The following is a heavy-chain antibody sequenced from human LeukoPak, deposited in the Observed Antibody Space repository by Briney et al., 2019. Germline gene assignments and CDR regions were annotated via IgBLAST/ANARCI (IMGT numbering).Heavy chain of an antibody. CDR3: ARDLGHIVVVVAATLGETSFDY. D-gene: IGHD2-15*01. CDR2: INPNSGGT. Sequence: ASVKVSCKASGYTFTGYYMHWVRQAPGRGLEWMGWINPNSGGTNYAQKFQGRVTMTRDTSISTAYMELSRLRSDDTAVYYCARDLGHIVVVVAATLGETSFDYRGQGTLVTVSS. J-gene: IGHJ4*02. CDR1: GYTFTGYY. V-gene: IGHV1-2*02.